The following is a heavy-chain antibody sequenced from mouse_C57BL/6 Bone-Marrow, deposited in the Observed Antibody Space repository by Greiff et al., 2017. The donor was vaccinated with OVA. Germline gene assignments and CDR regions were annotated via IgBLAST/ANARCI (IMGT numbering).Heavy chain of an antibody. Sequence: EVQLVESGGGLVKPGGSLKLSCAASGFTFSSYAMSWVRQTPEKRLEWVATISDGGSYTYYPDNVKGRFTISRDNAKNNLYLQMSHLKSEDTAMYYCAREGLYSNYLYYYAMDYWGQGTSVTVSS. D-gene: IGHD2-5*01. J-gene: IGHJ4*01. CDR1: GFTFSSYA. V-gene: IGHV5-4*01. CDR3: AREGLYSNYLYYYAMDY. CDR2: ISDGGSYT.